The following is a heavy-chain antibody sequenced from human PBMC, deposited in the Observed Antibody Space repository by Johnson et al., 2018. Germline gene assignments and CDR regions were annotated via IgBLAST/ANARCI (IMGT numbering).Heavy chain of an antibody. Sequence: VQLQESGGGLVQPGGSLRLSCTASGFIFSNMWMHWVRQVPGRGLVWVARIDTAGTGTSYADSVWGRFTISRDNAQNTVYLQMNRLRGEDTAVYYCTTVFEYVGMGTLVTVSS. CDR2: IDTAGTGT. V-gene: IGHV3-74*01. CDR3: TTVFEY. J-gene: IGHJ4*02. CDR1: GFIFSNMW.